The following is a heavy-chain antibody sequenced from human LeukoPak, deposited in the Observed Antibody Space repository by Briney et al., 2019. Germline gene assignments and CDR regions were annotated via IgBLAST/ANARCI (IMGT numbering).Heavy chain of an antibody. J-gene: IGHJ4*02. Sequence: PGGSLRLSCAAPEFTFSSYAMSWVRQAPGKGLEWVSAISGSGGSTYYADSVKGRFTISRDNSKNTLYLQMNSLRAEDTAVYYCAKDQSSSPNFLFDYWGQGTLVAVSS. CDR3: AKDQSSSPNFLFDY. V-gene: IGHV3-23*01. D-gene: IGHD6-13*01. CDR1: EFTFSSYA. CDR2: ISGSGGST.